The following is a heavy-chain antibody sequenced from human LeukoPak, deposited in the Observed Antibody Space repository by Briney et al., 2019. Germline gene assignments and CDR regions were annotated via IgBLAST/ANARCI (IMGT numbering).Heavy chain of an antibody. CDR1: GFIFSNYW. CDR2: ISGSGGST. CDR3: AKDDWFGELGYFDY. D-gene: IGHD3-10*01. V-gene: IGHV3-23*01. Sequence: GGSLRLSCAASGFIFSNYWMSWVRQAPGKGLEWVSAISGSGGSTYYADSVKGRFTISRDNSKNTLYLQMNSLRAEDTAVYYCAKDDWFGELGYFDYWGRGTLVTVSS. J-gene: IGHJ4*02.